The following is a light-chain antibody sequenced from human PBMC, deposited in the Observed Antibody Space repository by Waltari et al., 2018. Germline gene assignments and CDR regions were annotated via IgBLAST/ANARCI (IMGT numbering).Light chain of an antibody. Sequence: EVVLTQSPGTLSLSPGERATLACRASQSGGTSLAWYQQKPGQAPRLLIYGASRMATGIPDRFSGSGSGTDFSLTISRLEPEDFAVYYCQHYVRLPATFGQGTKVEV. CDR2: GAS. CDR1: QSGGTS. CDR3: QHYVRLPAT. V-gene: IGKV3-20*01. J-gene: IGKJ1*01.